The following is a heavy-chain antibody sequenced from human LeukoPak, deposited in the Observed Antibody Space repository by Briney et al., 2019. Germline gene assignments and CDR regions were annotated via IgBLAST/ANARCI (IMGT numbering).Heavy chain of an antibody. J-gene: IGHJ4*02. CDR2: LYYSGST. CDR1: GGSISSYY. V-gene: IGHV4-59*01. CDR3: AREGAVAGGFDY. D-gene: IGHD6-19*01. Sequence: PSETLSLTCTVSGGSISSYYWSWIRQPPGKGLEWIGYLYYSGSTNYNPSLKSRVTISVDTSKNQFSLKLSSVTAADTAVYYCAREGAVAGGFDYWGQGTLVTVSS.